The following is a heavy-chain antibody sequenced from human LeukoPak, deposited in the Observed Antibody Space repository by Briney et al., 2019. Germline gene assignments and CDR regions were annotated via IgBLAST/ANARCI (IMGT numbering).Heavy chain of an antibody. CDR3: ASLRDGYNYLDY. V-gene: IGHV4-59*08. CDR1: GGSISSYN. J-gene: IGHJ4*02. CDR2: IYYSGST. D-gene: IGHD5-24*01. Sequence: SETLSLTCTVSGGSISSYNWSWIRQPPGKGLEWIGYIYYSGSTNYNPSLKSRVTISVDTSKNQFSLKLSSVTAADTAVYYCASLRDGYNYLDYWGQGTLVTVSS.